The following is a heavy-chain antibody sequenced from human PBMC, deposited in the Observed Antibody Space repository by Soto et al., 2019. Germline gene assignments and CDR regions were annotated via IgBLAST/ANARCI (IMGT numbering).Heavy chain of an antibody. J-gene: IGHJ6*02. V-gene: IGHV3-21*01. CDR2: ISSSSSYI. CDR1: GFTFSSYS. Sequence: GGSLRLSCAASGFTFSSYSMNWVRQAPGKGLEWVSSISSSSSYIYYADSVKGRFTISRDNAKNSLYLQMNSLRAEDTAVYYCARDTGGLQSYYYYYYGMDVWGQGTTVTVSS. CDR3: ARDTGGLQSYYYYYYGMDV. D-gene: IGHD1-26*01.